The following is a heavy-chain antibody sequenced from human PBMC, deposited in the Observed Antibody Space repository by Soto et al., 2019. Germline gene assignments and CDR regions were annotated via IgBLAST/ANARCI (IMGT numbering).Heavy chain of an antibody. Sequence: SETLSLTCPVSGDSISAYCWSWVRQPPGKGLEWIGNIHYNGNTKYNPSLKSRVTMSVDTSKNQFSLKLISVTAADTAKYFCAREGNLGRWLQPLDFWGQGTLVTVSS. J-gene: IGHJ4*02. D-gene: IGHD5-12*01. CDR2: IHYNGNT. CDR3: AREGNLGRWLQPLDF. CDR1: GDSISAYC. V-gene: IGHV4-59*01.